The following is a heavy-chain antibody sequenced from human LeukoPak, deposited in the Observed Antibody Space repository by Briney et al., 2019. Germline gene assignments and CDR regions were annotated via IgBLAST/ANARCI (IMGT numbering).Heavy chain of an antibody. V-gene: IGHV1-18*04. CDR3: ARGSVDIVATTRSYGGPPPKKGFDY. D-gene: IGHD5-12*01. CDR2: ISAYSGNT. J-gene: IGHJ4*02. Sequence: ASVKVSCKASGYTFTGSYMHWVRQAPGQGLEWMGWISAYSGNTNYAQKLQGRVTMTTDTSTSTAYMELRSLRSDDTAVYYCARGSVDIVATTRSYGGPPPKKGFDYWGQGTLVTVSS. CDR1: GYTFTGSY.